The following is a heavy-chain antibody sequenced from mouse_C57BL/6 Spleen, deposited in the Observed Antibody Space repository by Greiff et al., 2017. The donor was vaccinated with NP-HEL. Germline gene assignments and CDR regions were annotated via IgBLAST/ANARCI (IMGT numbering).Heavy chain of an antibody. CDR3: ARDYGSSYWYFDV. CDR1: GYSITSCYY. J-gene: IGHJ1*03. CDR2: ISYDGSN. D-gene: IGHD1-1*01. V-gene: IGHV3-6*01. Sequence: EVQLQESGPGLVKPSQSLSLTCSVTGYSITSCYYWNWIRQFPGNKLEWMGYISYDGSNNYNPSLKNRIAITRDTSKNQFFLKLNSVTTEDTATYYCARDYGSSYWYFDVWGTGTTVTVSS.